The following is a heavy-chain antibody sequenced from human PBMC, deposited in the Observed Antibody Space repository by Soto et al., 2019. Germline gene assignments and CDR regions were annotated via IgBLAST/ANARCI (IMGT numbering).Heavy chain of an antibody. V-gene: IGHV3-53*01. CDR3: ATGTMVTNAFDY. J-gene: IGHJ4*02. D-gene: IGHD4-17*01. CDR2: IYGGGST. CDR1: GFTVSSNY. Sequence: GGSLRLSCAASGFTVSSNYMTWVRQAPGKGLEWVSVIYGGGSTYYADSVKGRFTISTDNSKNTLYLQMNSLRAEDTGVSYCATGTMVTNAFDYSGQGTLVTVSS.